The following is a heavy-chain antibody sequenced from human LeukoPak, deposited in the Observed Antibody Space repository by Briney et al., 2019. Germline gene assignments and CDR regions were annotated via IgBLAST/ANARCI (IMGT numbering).Heavy chain of an antibody. CDR2: IKQDGSEI. Sequence: GGSLRLSCEASGFSFSNYWMSWVRQAPGKGLEWVANIKQDGSEIYYVGSVRGRFTISRDNAKNSLYLQMNSLRAEDTAVYYCARPSLNTGSYFDYWGQGILVSVSS. J-gene: IGHJ4*02. D-gene: IGHD1-26*01. CDR3: ARPSLNTGSYFDY. CDR1: GFSFSNYW. V-gene: IGHV3-7*01.